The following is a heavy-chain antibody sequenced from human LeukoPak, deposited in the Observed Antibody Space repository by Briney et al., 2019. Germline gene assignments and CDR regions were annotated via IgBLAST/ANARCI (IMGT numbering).Heavy chain of an antibody. D-gene: IGHD3-22*01. Sequence: GGSLRLSCAVSGITLSNYGMSWVRQAPGKGLEWVAGISDSGGRTNYADSVKGRFTISRDNPKNTLYLQMNSLRAEDTGVYFCAKRGVVIRVILVGFHKEAYYFDSWGQGALVTVSS. CDR1: GITLSNYG. CDR2: ISDSGGRT. CDR3: AKRGVVIRVILVGFHKEAYYFDS. V-gene: IGHV3-23*01. J-gene: IGHJ4*02.